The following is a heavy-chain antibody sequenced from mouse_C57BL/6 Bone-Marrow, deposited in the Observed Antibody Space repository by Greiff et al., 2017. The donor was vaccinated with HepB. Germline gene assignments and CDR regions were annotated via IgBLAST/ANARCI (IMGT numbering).Heavy chain of an antibody. Sequence: EVKLQQSGPELVKPGASVKISCKASGYTFTDYYMNWVKQSHGKSLEWIGDINPNNGGTSYNQKFKGKATLTVDKSSSTAYMELRSLTSEDSAVYYCARSPLITTVVATDFDVWGTGTTVTVSS. CDR3: ARSPLITTVVATDFDV. D-gene: IGHD1-1*01. V-gene: IGHV1-26*01. CDR2: INPNNGGT. J-gene: IGHJ1*03. CDR1: GYTFTDYY.